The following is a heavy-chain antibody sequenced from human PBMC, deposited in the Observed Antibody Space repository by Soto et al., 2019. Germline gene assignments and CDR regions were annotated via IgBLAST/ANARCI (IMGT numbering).Heavy chain of an antibody. CDR1: GGSISSGGYY. V-gene: IGHV4-31*03. J-gene: IGHJ6*02. CDR3: ARKAPWGYRSSWYSPPDGMDV. Sequence: QVQLQESGPGLVKPSQTLSLTCTVSGGSISSGGYYWSWIRQHPGKGLEWIGYIYYSGSTYYNPSLQSRVTISVHTSKNQFSLKLSSVTAADTAVYYCARKAPWGYRSSWYSPPDGMDVWGQGTTVTVSS. CDR2: IYYSGST. D-gene: IGHD6-13*01.